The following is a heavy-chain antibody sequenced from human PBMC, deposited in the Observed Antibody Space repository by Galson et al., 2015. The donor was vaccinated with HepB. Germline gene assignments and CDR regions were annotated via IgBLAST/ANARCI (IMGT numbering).Heavy chain of an antibody. J-gene: IGHJ3*01. CDR3: ARGDYGGNPSGDAGNAFDV. D-gene: IGHD4-23*01. Sequence: SLRLSCAASGFIFNNYGMHWVRQSPGKGLEWVALTWYDGSYEDYADSVRGRFTISRDNSKNTIYLQMNSLRVEDTAVYFCARGDYGGNPSGDAGNAFDVWGQGTTVTVSS. CDR2: TWYDGSYE. V-gene: IGHV3-33*01. CDR1: GFIFNNYG.